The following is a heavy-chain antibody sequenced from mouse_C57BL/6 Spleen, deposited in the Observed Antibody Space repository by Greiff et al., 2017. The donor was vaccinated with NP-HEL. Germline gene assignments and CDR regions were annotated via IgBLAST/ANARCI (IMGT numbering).Heavy chain of an antibody. CDR2: IYPGNSDT. J-gene: IGHJ1*03. V-gene: IGHV1-5*01. CDR3: TRSPLGLRHWYFDV. Sequence: VQLQQSGTVLARPGASVKMSCKTSGYTFTSYWMHWVKQRPGQGLEWIGAIYPGNSDTSYNQKFKGKAKLTAVTSASTAYMELSSLTNEDSAVYYCTRSPLGLRHWYFDVWGTGTTVTVSS. D-gene: IGHD2-4*01. CDR1: GYTFTSYW.